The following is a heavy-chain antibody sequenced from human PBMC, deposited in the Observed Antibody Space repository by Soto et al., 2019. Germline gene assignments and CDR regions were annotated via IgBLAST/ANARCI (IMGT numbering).Heavy chain of an antibody. Sequence: QVQLVESGGSVVQPGRSLRLSCAASGFTFSSYGMHWVRQAPGKGLEWVAVIWYDGRNKYYGDSVRGRFTISRDNSKNALYLQMNSVRAEDTAVYYCARDGGSVWYGIDYWGQGTLVPVSS. V-gene: IGHV3-33*01. CDR3: ARDGGSVWYGIDY. CDR2: IWYDGRNK. CDR1: GFTFSSYG. D-gene: IGHD6-19*01. J-gene: IGHJ4*02.